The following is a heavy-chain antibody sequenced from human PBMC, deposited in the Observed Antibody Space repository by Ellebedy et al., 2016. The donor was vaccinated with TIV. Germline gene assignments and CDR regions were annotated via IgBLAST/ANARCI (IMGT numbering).Heavy chain of an antibody. CDR2: ISAYNGNT. D-gene: IGHD3-3*01. Sequence: ASVKVSXXASGYTFTSYGISWVRQAPGQGLEWMGWISAYNGNTNYAQKLQGRVTMTTDTSTSTAYMELRSLRSDDTAVYYCARDPTIFGAPHYYYGMDVWGQGTTVTVSS. CDR1: GYTFTSYG. J-gene: IGHJ6*02. CDR3: ARDPTIFGAPHYYYGMDV. V-gene: IGHV1-18*01.